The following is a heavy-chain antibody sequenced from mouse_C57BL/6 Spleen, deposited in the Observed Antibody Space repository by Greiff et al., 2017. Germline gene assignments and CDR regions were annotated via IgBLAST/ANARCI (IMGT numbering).Heavy chain of an antibody. J-gene: IGHJ2*01. D-gene: IGHD2-4*01. CDR1: GFTFSSYA. CDR3: ARDYYDYEGDFDY. Sequence: EVKLMESGGGLVKPGGSLKLSCAASGFTFSSYAMSWVRQTPEKRLEWVATISDGGSYTYYPDNVKGRFTISRDNAKNNLYLQMSHLKSEDTAMYYCARDYYDYEGDFDYWGQGTTLTVSS. V-gene: IGHV5-4*01. CDR2: ISDGGSYT.